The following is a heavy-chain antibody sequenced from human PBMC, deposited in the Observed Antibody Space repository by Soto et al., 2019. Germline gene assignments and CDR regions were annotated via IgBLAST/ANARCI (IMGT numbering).Heavy chain of an antibody. D-gene: IGHD1-1*01. J-gene: IGHJ1*01. CDR3: ARDGIGGTTSRGYIYS. V-gene: IGHV3-33*08. CDR1: GFTFSSYG. CDR2: IRFDGSNK. Sequence: GGSLRLSCAASGFTFSSYGMYWVRQAPGKGLEWVAVIRFDGSNKYYADSVKGRFTISRDNSKNMLYLQMNSRRVEDTAVYYCARDGIGGTTSRGYIYSRAQGDLVTISA.